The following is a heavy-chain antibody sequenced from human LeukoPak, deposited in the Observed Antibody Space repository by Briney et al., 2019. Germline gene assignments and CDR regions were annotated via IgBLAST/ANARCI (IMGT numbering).Heavy chain of an antibody. D-gene: IGHD3-10*01. J-gene: IGHJ6*03. CDR2: IYTSGST. Sequence: SETLSLTCTVSGGSISSYYWSWIRQPAGKGLEWIGRIYTSGSTNYNPSLKSRVTMSVDTSKNQFSLKLSSVTAADTAVYYCARDFMDYYGSGSYYNPYYYYYMDVWGKGTTVTISS. CDR3: ARDFMDYYGSGSYYNPYYYYYMDV. V-gene: IGHV4-4*07. CDR1: GGSISSYY.